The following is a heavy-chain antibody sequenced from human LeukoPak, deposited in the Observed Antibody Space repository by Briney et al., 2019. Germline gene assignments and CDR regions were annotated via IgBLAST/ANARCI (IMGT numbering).Heavy chain of an antibody. V-gene: IGHV1-46*01. CDR2: INPSGGST. CDR1: GYTFTGYY. J-gene: IGHJ3*02. CDR3: ARGMYSGSYLVAFDI. Sequence: ASVKVSCKASGYTFTGYYIHWVRQAPGQGLEWMGIINPSGGSTSYAQKFQGRVTMTRDMSTSTVYMELSSLRSEDTAVYYCARGMYSGSYLVAFDIWGQGTMVTVSS. D-gene: IGHD1-26*01.